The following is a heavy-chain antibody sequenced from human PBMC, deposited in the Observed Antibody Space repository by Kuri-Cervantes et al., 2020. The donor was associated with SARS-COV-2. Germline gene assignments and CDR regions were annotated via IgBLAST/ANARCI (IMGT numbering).Heavy chain of an antibody. CDR3: ARISRTYAFDI. V-gene: IGHV4-4*07. CDR2: IYTSGST. CDR1: GGSISSYY. J-gene: IGHJ3*02. Sequence: SETLSLTCTVSGGSISSYYWSWIRQPAGKGLEWIGRIYTSGSTNCNPSLKSRVTMSVDTSKNQFSLKLSSVTAADTAVYCCARISRTYAFDIWGQGTMVTVSS. D-gene: IGHD1-14*01.